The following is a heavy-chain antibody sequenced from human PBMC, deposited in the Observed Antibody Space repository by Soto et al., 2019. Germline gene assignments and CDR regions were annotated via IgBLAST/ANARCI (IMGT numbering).Heavy chain of an antibody. Sequence: GGSLRLSCAASGFTFSSYSMNWVRQAPGKGLEWVSSISSSSSYIYYADSVKGRFTISRDNAKNSLYLQMNSLRAEDTAVYYCARSREITIFGVIYYYYYMDVWGKGTTVTVSS. J-gene: IGHJ6*03. V-gene: IGHV3-21*01. D-gene: IGHD3-3*01. CDR2: ISSSSSYI. CDR1: GFTFSSYS. CDR3: ARSREITIFGVIYYYYYMDV.